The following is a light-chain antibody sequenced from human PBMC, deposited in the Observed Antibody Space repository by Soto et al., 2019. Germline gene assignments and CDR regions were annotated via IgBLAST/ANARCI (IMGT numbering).Light chain of an antibody. CDR3: HQYNSYPYT. J-gene: IGKJ2*01. Sequence: DIQMTQSPSTLSASVGDRVTITCRASQSISSWLAWYQQKPGKAPKLLIYKASSLESGVPSRFSGSGSGTEFPLTISRLQPDDFATYYCHQYNSYPYTFGQGTKLEIK. CDR2: KAS. V-gene: IGKV1-5*03. CDR1: QSISSW.